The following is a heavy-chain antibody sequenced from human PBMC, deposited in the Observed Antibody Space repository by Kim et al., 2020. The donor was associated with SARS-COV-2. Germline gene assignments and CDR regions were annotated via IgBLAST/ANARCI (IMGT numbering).Heavy chain of an antibody. V-gene: IGHV4-39*01. D-gene: IGHD3-22*01. Sequence: RVTISVDTSKNQFSLKLSSVTAADTAVYYCARHEARYYDSSGRTENWFDPWGQGTLVTVSS. J-gene: IGHJ5*02. CDR3: ARHEARYYDSSGRTENWFDP.